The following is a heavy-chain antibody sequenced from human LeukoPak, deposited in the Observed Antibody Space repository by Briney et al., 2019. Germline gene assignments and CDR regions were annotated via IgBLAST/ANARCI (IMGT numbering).Heavy chain of an antibody. J-gene: IGHJ4*02. Sequence: HTGGSLRLSCAASGFTFSSYAMSWVRQAPGKGLEWVTAISGSGGSTYYADSVKGRFTISRDNSKNTLYLQMNSLRAEDTAVYYCAKALPSMVRGVRVFDYWGQGTLVTVSS. D-gene: IGHD3-10*01. CDR3: AKALPSMVRGVRVFDY. CDR2: ISGSGGST. CDR1: GFTFSSYA. V-gene: IGHV3-23*01.